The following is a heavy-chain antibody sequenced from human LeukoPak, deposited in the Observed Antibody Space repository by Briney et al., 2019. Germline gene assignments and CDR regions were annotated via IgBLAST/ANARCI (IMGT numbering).Heavy chain of an antibody. D-gene: IGHD3-10*01. CDR2: NIPIFGSA. J-gene: IGHJ4*02. CDR1: GDSFSSYV. V-gene: IGHV1-69*05. Sequence: ASVKVSCKASGDSFSSYVIFWVRQAPGQGLEWMGENIPIFGSANYAQQFQDRVTITTDESTSTAYMDLSRLKYEDTAVYYCASHIYDSGSYGDNWGQGTLVTVSS. CDR3: ASHIYDSGSYGDN.